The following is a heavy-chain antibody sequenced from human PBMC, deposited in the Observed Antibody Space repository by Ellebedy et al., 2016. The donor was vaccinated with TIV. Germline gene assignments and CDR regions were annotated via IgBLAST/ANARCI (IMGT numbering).Heavy chain of an antibody. J-gene: IGHJ6*02. CDR1: GGSISSGNYY. V-gene: IGHV4-30-4*01. Sequence: MPSETLSLTCTVSGGSISSGNYYWSWIRQPPGKGLEWMGYIYYSGSTYYNPSLKSRVTISVDTSKNQFYLKLSSVTAADTAVYYCERDWLTTVETPGHHYYYYYGMDVWGQGTTVTVSS. CDR2: IYYSGST. D-gene: IGHD4-23*01. CDR3: ERDWLTTVETPGHHYYYYYGMDV.